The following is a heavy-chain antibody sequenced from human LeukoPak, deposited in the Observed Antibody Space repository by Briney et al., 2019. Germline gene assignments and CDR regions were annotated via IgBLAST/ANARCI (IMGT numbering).Heavy chain of an antibody. V-gene: IGHV1-2*06. Sequence: ASVKVSCKASGYTFTGYYMHWVRQAPGQGLEWMGRINPNGGGTNYAQKFQGRVTMTRDTSISTAYMELSRLRSDDTAVYYCARDGGGITFGGVIVRPDYWGQGTLVTVSS. CDR2: INPNGGGT. CDR3: ARDGGGITFGGVIVRPDY. J-gene: IGHJ4*02. D-gene: IGHD3-16*02. CDR1: GYTFTGYY.